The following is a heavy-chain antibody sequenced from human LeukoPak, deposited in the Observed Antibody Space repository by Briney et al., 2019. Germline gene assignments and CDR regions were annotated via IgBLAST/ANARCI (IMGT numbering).Heavy chain of an antibody. CDR2: ISSTGSSI. CDR3: ARCRGGSCYSSGYFDS. Sequence: GGSLRLSCADSGFTFRSYSMSWVRQAPGKGLEWVSSISSTGSSIYYADSVKGRFTISRDNAKNSLFLQMDSLRAEDTAVFYCARCRGGSCYSSGYFDSWGQGTLVTVSS. V-gene: IGHV3-21*01. D-gene: IGHD2-15*01. J-gene: IGHJ4*02. CDR1: GFTFRSYS.